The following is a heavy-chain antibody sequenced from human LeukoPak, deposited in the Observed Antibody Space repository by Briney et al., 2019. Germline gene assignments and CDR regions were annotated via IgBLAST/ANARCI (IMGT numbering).Heavy chain of an antibody. J-gene: IGHJ4*02. V-gene: IGHV3-21*01. CDR3: ARDDYVDTAMVTDY. D-gene: IGHD5-18*01. CDR2: ISSSSSYI. Sequence: GGSLRLSCAASGFTVSSNYMSWVRQAPGKGLEWVSSISSSSSYIYYADSVKGRFTISRDNAKNSLYLQMNSLRAEDTAVYYCARDDYVDTAMVTDYWDQGTLVTVSS. CDR1: GFTVSSNY.